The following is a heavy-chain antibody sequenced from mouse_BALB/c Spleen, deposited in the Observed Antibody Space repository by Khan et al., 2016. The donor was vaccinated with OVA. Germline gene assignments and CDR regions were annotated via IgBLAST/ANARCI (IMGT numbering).Heavy chain of an antibody. J-gene: IGHJ3*01. CDR1: GYTFTTYT. D-gene: IGHD2-14*01. CDR3: AREGAYYRSDGWFAY. V-gene: IGHV1-4*01. Sequence: QVQLKQSGTELARPGASVKMSCKASGYTFTTYTMHWVKQRPGPGLEWIGYISPSSGYTNYNQKFKDKATLTADKSSITAYMQLSSLTSEDSAVYYCAREGAYYRSDGWFAYWGQGTLVTVSA. CDR2: ISPSSGYT.